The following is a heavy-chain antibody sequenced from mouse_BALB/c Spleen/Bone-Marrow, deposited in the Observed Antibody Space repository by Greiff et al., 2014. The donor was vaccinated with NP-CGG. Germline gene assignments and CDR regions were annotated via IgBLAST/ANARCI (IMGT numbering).Heavy chain of an antibody. J-gene: IGHJ3*01. Sequence: QVQLQQPGPGLVAPSQSLSITCTISGFSLTSYGVHWVRQPPGKGLEWLVVIWSDGSTTYNSALKSKLSISKDNSKSQVFLKMNSLQTDDTAMYYCARSPSTMITGGFAYWGQGTLVTVSA. V-gene: IGHV2-6-1*01. CDR1: GFSLTSYG. D-gene: IGHD2-4*01. CDR3: ARSPSTMITGGFAY. CDR2: IWSDGST.